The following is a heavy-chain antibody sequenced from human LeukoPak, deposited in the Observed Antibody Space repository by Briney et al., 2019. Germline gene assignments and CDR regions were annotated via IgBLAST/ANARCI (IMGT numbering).Heavy chain of an antibody. CDR3: AKTTGYRRFAP. D-gene: IGHD3-9*01. CDR2: ISGSGGST. Sequence: PGGSLRLSCAASVFTFSSYAMSWVRQAPGKGMELFSAISGSGGSTYFADSVKGRFTISRDNSKNTLYLQMNSLRAENTAVYYCAKTTGYRRFAPWGKGTLVTVSS. V-gene: IGHV3-23*01. J-gene: IGHJ5*02. CDR1: VFTFSSYA.